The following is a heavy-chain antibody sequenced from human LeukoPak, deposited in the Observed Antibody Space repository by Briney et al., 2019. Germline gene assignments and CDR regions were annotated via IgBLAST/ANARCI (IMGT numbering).Heavy chain of an antibody. Sequence: GGSLRLSCAASGFTFSSYNMNWVRQAPGKGLEWVSSISSSSDYIYYADSVKGRFTISRDNAKNSLYLQMNSLRAEDTAVYYCAKRGIAVADYWGQGTLVTVSS. J-gene: IGHJ4*02. CDR1: GFTFSSYN. CDR3: AKRGIAVADY. D-gene: IGHD6-19*01. V-gene: IGHV3-21*01. CDR2: ISSSSDYI.